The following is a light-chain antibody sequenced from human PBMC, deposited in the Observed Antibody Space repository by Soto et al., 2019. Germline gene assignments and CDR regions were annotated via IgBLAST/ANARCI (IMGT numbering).Light chain of an antibody. Sequence: IGMTQSPATLSVSPGERATLSCRVSQSVSSNLAWYQRKPGQAPRLLIYNASSRATGIPVRFSGSGSGTGFTLAISRLEPEDFAVYYCLQYHYWWTFGQGTKVDIK. J-gene: IGKJ1*01. CDR3: LQYHYWWT. CDR1: QSVSSN. V-gene: IGKV3D-15*01. CDR2: NAS.